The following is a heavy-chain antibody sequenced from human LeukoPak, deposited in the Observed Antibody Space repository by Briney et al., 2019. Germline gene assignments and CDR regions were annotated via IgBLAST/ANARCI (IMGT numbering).Heavy chain of an antibody. J-gene: IGHJ4*02. D-gene: IGHD2-15*01. Sequence: PGRSLRLSCAASGFTFSSFGMHWVRQTPGRGLEWVALILYDEKYYADSVKGRFTISRDNSKNILYPQMDGLRVEDTAVYYCARYCSGGCYSGVDYWGQGTLVTVPS. CDR3: ARYCSGGCYSGVDY. CDR1: GFTFSSFG. CDR2: ILYDEK. V-gene: IGHV3-33*05.